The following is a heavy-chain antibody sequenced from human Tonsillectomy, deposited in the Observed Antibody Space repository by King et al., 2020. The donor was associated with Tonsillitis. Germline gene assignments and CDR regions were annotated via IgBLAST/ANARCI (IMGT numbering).Heavy chain of an antibody. CDR2: IYYSGTT. CDR1: GGSISSSSYY. D-gene: IGHD3-10*01. CDR3: ARQGGDYYGSGSKHFDY. Sequence: QLQESGPGLVKPSETLSLTCTVSGGSISSSSYYWGWIRQPPGKGLEWIATIYYSGTTYYNPSLKSRVTISVDTSKNQFSLKLSSVTAADTAVYYCARQGGDYYGSGSKHFDYWGQGTLVTVSS. V-gene: IGHV4-39*01. J-gene: IGHJ4*02.